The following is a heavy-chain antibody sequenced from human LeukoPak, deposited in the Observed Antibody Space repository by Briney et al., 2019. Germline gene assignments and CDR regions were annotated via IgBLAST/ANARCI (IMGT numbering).Heavy chain of an antibody. V-gene: IGHV3-74*01. D-gene: IGHD2-15*01. Sequence: PGGSLRLSCAASGFTFSSYWMHWVRQTPEKGLVWVSRINSDGSSTRYADSVKGRFTTSRDNAKNTLYLQMNSLRAEDTAVYYCARGVAGGSFWFDPLGRGTLVNGSS. CDR2: INSDGSST. CDR1: GFTFSSYW. J-gene: IGHJ5*02. CDR3: ARGVAGGSFWFDP.